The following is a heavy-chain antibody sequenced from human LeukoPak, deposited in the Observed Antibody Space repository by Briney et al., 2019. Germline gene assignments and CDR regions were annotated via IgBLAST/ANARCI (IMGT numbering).Heavy chain of an antibody. Sequence: GTSVKVSCKASGYTFTGYYMHWVRQAPGQGLEWMGIINPSGGSTSYAQKSQGRVTMTRDTSTSTVYMELSSLRSEDTAVYYCARDAYDSSGYYYVFDYWGQGTLVTVSS. J-gene: IGHJ4*02. D-gene: IGHD3-22*01. CDR3: ARDAYDSSGYYYVFDY. CDR1: GYTFTGYY. V-gene: IGHV1-46*03. CDR2: INPSGGST.